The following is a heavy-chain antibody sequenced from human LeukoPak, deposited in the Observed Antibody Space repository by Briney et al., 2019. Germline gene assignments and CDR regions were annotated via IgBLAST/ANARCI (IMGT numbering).Heavy chain of an antibody. V-gene: IGHV7-4-1*02. CDR3: ARTTYYDFWSGYYLFVGPPGANDY. D-gene: IGHD3-3*01. CDR2: INTNTGNP. J-gene: IGHJ4*02. Sequence: ASVKVSCKASGGTFSSYAISWVRQAPGQGLEWMGWINTNTGNPTYAQGFTGRFVFSLDTSVSTAYLQISSLKAEDTAVYYCARTTYYDFWSGYYLFVGPPGANDYWGQGTLVTVSS. CDR1: GGTFSSYA.